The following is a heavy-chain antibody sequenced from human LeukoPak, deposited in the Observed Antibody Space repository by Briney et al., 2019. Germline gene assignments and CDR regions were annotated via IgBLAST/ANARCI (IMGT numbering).Heavy chain of an antibody. V-gene: IGHV4-39*07. CDR2: IYYSGST. J-gene: IGHJ6*02. CDR3: ARDGPARGMDV. CDR1: GGSISSSNYY. Sequence: PSETLSLTCTVSGGSISSSNYYWGWIRQPPGKGLEWIGSIYYSGSTYYNPSLKSRVTISVDTSKNQFSLKLSSVTAADLAVYYCARDGPARGMDVWGQGTTVTVSS.